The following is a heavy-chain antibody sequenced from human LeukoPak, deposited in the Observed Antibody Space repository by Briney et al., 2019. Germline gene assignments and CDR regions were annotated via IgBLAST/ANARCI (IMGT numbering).Heavy chain of an antibody. CDR1: GDSISSGGYY. V-gene: IGHV4-31*03. CDR3: AKAGIQLWLFDS. J-gene: IGHJ4*02. D-gene: IGHD5-18*01. Sequence: PSETLSLTCTVSGDSISSGGYYWSWIRQHPEKGLDWIGYIYYSGSTFYNPSLRSRVTISGDTSKSQFSLKLGSVTGADTAVYYCAKAGIQLWLFDSWGQGTLVTVSS. CDR2: IYYSGST.